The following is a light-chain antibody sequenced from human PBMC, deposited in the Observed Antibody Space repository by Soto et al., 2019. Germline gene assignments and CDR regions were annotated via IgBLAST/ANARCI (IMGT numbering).Light chain of an antibody. CDR1: QSVSSSY. CDR3: KQYGTSCS. V-gene: IGKV3-20*01. J-gene: IGKJ1*01. Sequence: EIVWTQSPGTLSLSPGERATLSCRARQSVSSSYLAWYQQKPGQAPRLLIYGASGRATGTPDRFSGSGSGTHFTLTIRRREPEHFAVYYCKQYGTSCSFGQGTKVEMK. CDR2: GAS.